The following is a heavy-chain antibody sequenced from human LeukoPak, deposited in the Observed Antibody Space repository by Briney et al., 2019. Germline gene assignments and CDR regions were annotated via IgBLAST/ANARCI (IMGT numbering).Heavy chain of an antibody. V-gene: IGHV3-7*01. CDR1: GFTFSSYW. CDR3: ARILIGYVGAFDI. D-gene: IGHD5-12*01. J-gene: IGHJ3*02. CDR2: IKQDGSEK. Sequence: TGGSLRLSCAASGFTFSSYWMSWVRQAPGKGLEWVANIKQDGSEKYYVDSVEGRFTISRDNAKKSLYLQMNSLRAEDTAVYYCARILIGYVGAFDIWGQGTMVTVSS.